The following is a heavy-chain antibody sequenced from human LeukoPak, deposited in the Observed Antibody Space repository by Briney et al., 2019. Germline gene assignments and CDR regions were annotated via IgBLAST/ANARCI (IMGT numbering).Heavy chain of an antibody. D-gene: IGHD3-10*01. V-gene: IGHV3-7*05. Sequence: GGPLRLSCVASGFTFSNYWMTWVRQAPGKGLEWVANIKQDGSEKHFVDSVRGRFTISRDNAKDSLYLQMNSLRAEDTAVYYCVRGSSGTVVRGVAWAWFDPWGQGTLVTVSS. J-gene: IGHJ5*02. CDR3: VRGSSGTVVRGVAWAWFDP. CDR2: IKQDGSEK. CDR1: GFTFSNYW.